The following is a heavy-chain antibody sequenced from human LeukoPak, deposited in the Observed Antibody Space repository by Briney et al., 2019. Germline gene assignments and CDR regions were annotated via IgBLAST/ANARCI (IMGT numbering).Heavy chain of an antibody. Sequence: SVKVSCKASGGTFSSYAISWVRQAPGPGLEWMGGIIPIFGTANYAQKFQGRVTITADESTGTAYMELSSLRSEDTAVYYCAREGSVDWLGRRPLYFDYWGQGTLVTVSS. CDR1: GGTFSSYA. CDR2: IIPIFGTA. J-gene: IGHJ4*02. CDR3: AREGSVDWLGRRPLYFDY. V-gene: IGHV1-69*13. D-gene: IGHD3-9*01.